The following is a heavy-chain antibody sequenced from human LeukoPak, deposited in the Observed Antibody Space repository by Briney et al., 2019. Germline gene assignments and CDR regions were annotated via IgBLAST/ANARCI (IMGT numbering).Heavy chain of an antibody. CDR2: ISGDGSTT. Sequence: GGSLRLSCAASGFTFSSYWMHWVRQAPGMGLVWVSRISGDGSTTSYADSVKGRFTISRDNAKNTLYLQMNSLRAEDTAVYYCARLDTLTGNYYYFNFWGQGTLVTVSS. D-gene: IGHD3-9*01. V-gene: IGHV3-74*01. CDR1: GFTFSSYW. CDR3: ARLDTLTGNYYYFNF. J-gene: IGHJ4*02.